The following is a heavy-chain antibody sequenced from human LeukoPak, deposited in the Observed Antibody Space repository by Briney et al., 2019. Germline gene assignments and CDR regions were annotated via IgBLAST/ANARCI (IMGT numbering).Heavy chain of an antibody. CDR1: GYTFTSYY. CDR3: ARDLVVVTGLRTRGSFDI. J-gene: IGHJ3*02. D-gene: IGHD2-21*02. V-gene: IGHV1-46*01. CDR2: INPSGGST. Sequence: ASVKVSCKASGYTFTSYYMHWVRQAPGQGLEWMGIINPSGGSTSYAQKFQGRVIMTRDTSTSTVYMELSSLRSEDTAVYYCARDLVVVTGLRTRGSFDIWGQGTMVTVSS.